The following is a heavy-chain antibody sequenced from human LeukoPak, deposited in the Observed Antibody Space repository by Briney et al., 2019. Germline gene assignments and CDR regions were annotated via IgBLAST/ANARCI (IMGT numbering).Heavy chain of an antibody. J-gene: IGHJ1*01. V-gene: IGHV3-21*01. D-gene: IGHD1-1*01. CDR2: ISRSSRHV. CDR1: GFTFSSYS. Sequence: GGSLRLSCAASGFTFSSYSMNWVRQAPGKGLEWVSSISRSSRHVYYEGSVKGRFTISRDNAKNSLFLQMNSLRAEDMAVYYCVRDFMGMGGTTAYLHHWGQGTLVTVSS. CDR3: VRDFMGMGGTTAYLHH.